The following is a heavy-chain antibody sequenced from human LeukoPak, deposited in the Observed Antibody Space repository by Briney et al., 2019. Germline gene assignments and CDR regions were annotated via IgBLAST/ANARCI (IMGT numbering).Heavy chain of an antibody. CDR2: IYTSGST. D-gene: IGHD6-6*01. Sequence: SETLSLTCTVSGGSISSYYWSWIRQPPGKGLEWIGYIYTSGSTNYNPSLKSRVTISVDTSKNQFSLKLSSVTAADTAVYYCARGGAALRGNYAFDIWGQGTMSPSLQ. CDR1: GGSISSYY. CDR3: ARGGAALRGNYAFDI. J-gene: IGHJ3*02. V-gene: IGHV4-4*09.